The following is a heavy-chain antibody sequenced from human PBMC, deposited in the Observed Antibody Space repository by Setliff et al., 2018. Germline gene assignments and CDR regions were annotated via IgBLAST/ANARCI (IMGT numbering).Heavy chain of an antibody. J-gene: IGHJ5*02. CDR1: GGSVNSGSYY. D-gene: IGHD3-10*01. Sequence: PSETLSLTCTVSGGSVNSGSYYWGWIRQPPGKGLEWIGTIYYSGLTYYTPSLRSRATISVDTSKNRFSLQLSSVTAADTAVYYCAGYQGSGSNYKVVNWFDPWGQGTLVTVSS. CDR3: AGYQGSGSNYKVVNWFDP. CDR2: IYYSGLT. V-gene: IGHV4-39*02.